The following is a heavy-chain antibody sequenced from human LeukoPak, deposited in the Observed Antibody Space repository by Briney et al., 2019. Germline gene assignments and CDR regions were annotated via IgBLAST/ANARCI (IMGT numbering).Heavy chain of an antibody. CDR3: AREDSNYFYYYYMDV. J-gene: IGHJ6*03. V-gene: IGHV3-7*01. CDR1: GFRFSNYW. Sequence: GGSLRLSCAASGFRFSNYWMTWVRQAPGKGLEWVASIKEDGSEKYYVDSLRGRLTISRDNAKNSLYLQMNSLRAEDTAVYYCAREDSNYFYYYYMDVWGNGTTVTVSS. D-gene: IGHD4-11*01. CDR2: IKEDGSEK.